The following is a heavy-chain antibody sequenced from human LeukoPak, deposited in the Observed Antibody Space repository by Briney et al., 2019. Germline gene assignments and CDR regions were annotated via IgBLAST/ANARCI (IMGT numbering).Heavy chain of an antibody. D-gene: IGHD3-22*01. J-gene: IGHJ3*01. CDR3: ARDWLAGNPYHAFDL. CDR2: IKQDGSEK. CDR1: GFTFSSYW. Sequence: PGGSLRLSCAASGFTFSSYWMSWVRQAPGKGLEWVANIKQDGSEKYYVDSVKGRFTISRDNAKNSLYLQMNSLRAEDTAVYYCARDWLAGNPYHAFDLWGKGTMVTVSS. V-gene: IGHV3-7*01.